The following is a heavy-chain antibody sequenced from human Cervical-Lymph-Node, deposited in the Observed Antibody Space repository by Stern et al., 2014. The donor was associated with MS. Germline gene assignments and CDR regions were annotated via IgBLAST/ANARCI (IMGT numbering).Heavy chain of an antibody. Sequence: QMQLVQSGAEVRKPGASVRVSCKTSGYNFISDDINWVRQATGQGLEWMGWMNPDSGETGYAQKFQGRLTITGDTSINTAYMELTSLSSEDSAVYYCTKAWDSWGQGTLVTDSS. CDR1: GYNFISDD. CDR2: MNPDSGET. J-gene: IGHJ5*01. V-gene: IGHV1-8*01. CDR3: TKAWDS.